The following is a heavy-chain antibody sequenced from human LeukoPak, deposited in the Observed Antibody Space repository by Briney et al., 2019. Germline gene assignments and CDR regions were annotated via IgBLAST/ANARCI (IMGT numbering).Heavy chain of an antibody. J-gene: IGHJ6*03. V-gene: IGHV1-69*04. D-gene: IGHD1-26*01. CDR3: AREGGVGPTAPPDYYSYQMDV. CDR2: IIPILGIA. Sequence: ASVKVSCKASGGTFSSYTISWVRQAPGQGLEWMGRIIPILGIANYVQKLQGRVTMTTDTSTSTAYMELRSLRSDDTAVYYCAREGGVGPTAPPDYYSYQMDVWGKGTTVTVSS. CDR1: GGTFSSYT.